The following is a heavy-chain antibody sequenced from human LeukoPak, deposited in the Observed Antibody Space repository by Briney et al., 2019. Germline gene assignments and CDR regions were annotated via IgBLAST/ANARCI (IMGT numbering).Heavy chain of an antibody. V-gene: IGHV3-23*01. CDR3: AKDLSDYVWGSYVS. D-gene: IGHD3-16*01. J-gene: IGHJ5*02. Sequence: GGSLRLSCAASGFTFSSYAMSWVRPAPGKGLEWVSAISGSGGSTYYADSVKGRFTISRDNSKNTLYLQMNSLRAEDTAVYYCAKDLSDYVWGSYVSWGQGTLVTVSS. CDR2: ISGSGGST. CDR1: GFTFSSYA.